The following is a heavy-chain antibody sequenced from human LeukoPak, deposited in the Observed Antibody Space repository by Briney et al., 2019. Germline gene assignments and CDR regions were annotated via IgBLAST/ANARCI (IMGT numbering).Heavy chain of an antibody. CDR3: ATSYYYDSSGYYYFDY. CDR2: IYYSGST. CDR1: GGSVSSGSYY. J-gene: IGHJ4*02. D-gene: IGHD3-22*01. Sequence: KPSETLSLTCTVSGGSVSSGSYYWSWIRQPPGKGLEWIGYIYYSGSTNYNPSLKSRVTISVDTSKNQFSLKLSSVTAADTAVYYCATSYYYDSSGYYYFDYWGQGTLVTASS. V-gene: IGHV4-61*01.